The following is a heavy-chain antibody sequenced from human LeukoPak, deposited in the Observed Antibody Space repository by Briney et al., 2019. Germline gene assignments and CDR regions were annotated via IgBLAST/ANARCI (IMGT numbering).Heavy chain of an antibody. Sequence: GGSLRLSCAASGFTFSSYEMNWVRQAPGKGLEWVSYISSSGSTIYYADSVKGRFTISRDNPKNSLYLQMNSLRAEDTAVYYCARAVERDAFDIWGERTMVTVSS. CDR2: ISSSGSTI. V-gene: IGHV3-48*03. D-gene: IGHD4-23*01. J-gene: IGHJ3*02. CDR1: GFTFSSYE. CDR3: ARAVERDAFDI.